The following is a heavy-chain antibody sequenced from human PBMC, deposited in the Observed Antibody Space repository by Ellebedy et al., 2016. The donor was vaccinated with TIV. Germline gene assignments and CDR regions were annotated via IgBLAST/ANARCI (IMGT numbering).Heavy chain of an antibody. V-gene: IGHV1-46*04. Sequence: AASVKVSCKASGYTFTSYFMHWLRQAPGQGLEWMGIINPSGGSTTYAQKLQGRVTMTRDTSTSTVYMELSSLRSDDTAVYYCARDGPSSRGSYPPDYWGQGTLVTVSS. J-gene: IGHJ4*02. CDR2: INPSGGST. CDR3: ARDGPSSRGSYPPDY. CDR1: GYTFTSYF. D-gene: IGHD3-16*02.